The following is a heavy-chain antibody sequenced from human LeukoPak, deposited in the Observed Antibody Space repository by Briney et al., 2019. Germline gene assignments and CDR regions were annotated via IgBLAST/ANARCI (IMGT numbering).Heavy chain of an antibody. CDR1: GFNFKTSA. CDR3: ARDPTPIAILWFGDGPHNWFDP. V-gene: IGHV3-23*01. Sequence: GGSLRLSCAAAGFNFKTSAMSWVRQAPGKGLEWVSAISGSGGTTSYADSVKGRFTISRDSSKNTLYLQMNSLRAEDTAVYYCARDPTPIAILWFGDGPHNWFDPWGQGTLVTVSS. J-gene: IGHJ5*02. CDR2: ISGSGGTT. D-gene: IGHD3-10*01.